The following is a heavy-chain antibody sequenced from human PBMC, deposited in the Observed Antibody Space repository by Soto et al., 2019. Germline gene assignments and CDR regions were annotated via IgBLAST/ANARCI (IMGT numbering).Heavy chain of an antibody. CDR3: AKGYCGSTCCYVAY. CDR2: ISWNGGSI. J-gene: IGHJ4*02. D-gene: IGHD2-2*01. Sequence: EVQLVESGGGLVQPGRSLRLSCAASGFTFDDYAMHWVRQAPGKGLEWVSGISWNGGSIGYADSVKGRFTIPRDNAKNSLYLQLNSLRAEDTALYYCAKGYCGSTCCYVAYWGQGTLVTVSS. V-gene: IGHV3-9*01. CDR1: GFTFDDYA.